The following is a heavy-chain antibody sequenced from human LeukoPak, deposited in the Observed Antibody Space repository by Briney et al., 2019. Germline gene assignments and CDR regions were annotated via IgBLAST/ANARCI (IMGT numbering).Heavy chain of an antibody. Sequence: SETVSLTCTVSGGSINSAAYHWRGVPQPPGKGLDWNGSIYYTGTTYYSPSPHTRATLSFDTSKNQFSLKLTSVTAADTAVYFCARRPIAAGNNWFDPWGQGTLVTVSS. CDR1: GGSINSAAYH. CDR2: IYYTGTT. V-gene: IGHV4-39*01. CDR3: ARRPIAAGNNWFDP. D-gene: IGHD6-13*01. J-gene: IGHJ5*02.